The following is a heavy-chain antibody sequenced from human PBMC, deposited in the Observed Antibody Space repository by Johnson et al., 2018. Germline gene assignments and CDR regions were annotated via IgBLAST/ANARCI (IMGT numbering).Heavy chain of an antibody. Sequence: QVQLVQSGAEVKKPGSSVKVSCKASGGTFNNYSINWVRQAPGQGLEWMGRIIPIFGTTNYAQRFQGRLTIAADESTCTAYMDLSSRRSEDTAVYYCATYGEGAFAIWGQGTRVTGAS. CDR2: IIPIFGTT. V-gene: IGHV1-69*01. CDR3: ATYGEGAFAI. CDR1: GGTFNNYS. D-gene: IGHD3-10*01. J-gene: IGHJ3*02.